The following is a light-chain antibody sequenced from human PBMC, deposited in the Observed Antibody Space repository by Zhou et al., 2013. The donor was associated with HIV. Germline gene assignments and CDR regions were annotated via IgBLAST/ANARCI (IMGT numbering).Light chain of an antibody. J-gene: IGKJ2*01. CDR3: QQSYSGPQFT. CDR1: HTIGDY. V-gene: IGKV1-39*01. CDR2: GAS. Sequence: IQMTQSPSYLSASVGDRITITCRASHTIGDYLNWYQQKPGTAPKLLIYGASYLQRGIPSRFSGSGSGTSFTLTISSLQRDDFATYFCQQSYSGPQFTFGQGTKVEIK.